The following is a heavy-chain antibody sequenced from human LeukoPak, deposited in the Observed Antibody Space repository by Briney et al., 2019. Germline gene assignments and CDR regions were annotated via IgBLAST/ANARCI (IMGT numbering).Heavy chain of an antibody. J-gene: IGHJ4*02. V-gene: IGHV4-39*01. D-gene: IGHD3-9*01. CDR3: ARSHMTPYYDILTGPNY. CDR2: IYYSGST. Sequence: PSETLSLTCTVSGGSISSSSYYWGWIRQPPGKGLEWIGSIYYSGSTYYNPSLKSRVTISVDTSKNQFSLKLSSVTAADTAVYYCARSHMTPYYDILTGPNYWGQGALVNVSS. CDR1: GGSISSSSYY.